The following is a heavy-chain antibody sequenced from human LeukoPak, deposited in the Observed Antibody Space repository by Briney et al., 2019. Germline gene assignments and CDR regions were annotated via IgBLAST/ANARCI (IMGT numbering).Heavy chain of an antibody. CDR2: IKQDGSEK. CDR3: ARVSHHYRGPFDY. Sequence: GGSLRLSCAASGFTFSSYWMSWVRQAPGKGLEWVANIKQDGSEKYYVDSVKGRFTISRDNAKNSLYLQMNSLRAEDTAVYYCARVSHHYRGPFDYWGQGTLVTVSS. V-gene: IGHV3-7*01. CDR1: GFTFSSYW. J-gene: IGHJ4*02. D-gene: IGHD3-10*01.